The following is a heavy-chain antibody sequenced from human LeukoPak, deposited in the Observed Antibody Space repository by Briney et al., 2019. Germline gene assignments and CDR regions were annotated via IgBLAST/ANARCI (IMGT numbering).Heavy chain of an antibody. Sequence: SEALSLTCTVSGGSIRTTDYHWGWIRQPPGKGLEWIGIIYYSGSTYYNPSFTSRVTMSVDTSKNQLYLKLNSVTAADTAVYYCARDRTYYDSSGPHTFHDAFDIWGQGTMVTVSS. CDR2: IYYSGST. CDR3: ARDRTYYDSSGPHTFHDAFDI. V-gene: IGHV4-39*07. CDR1: GGSIRTTDYH. J-gene: IGHJ3*02. D-gene: IGHD3-22*01.